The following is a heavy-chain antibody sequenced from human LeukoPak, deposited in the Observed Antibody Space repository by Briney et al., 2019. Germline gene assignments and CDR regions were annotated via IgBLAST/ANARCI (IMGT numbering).Heavy chain of an antibody. V-gene: IGHV4-34*01. CDR2: INHSGST. D-gene: IGHD3-10*01. Sequence: PSETLSLTCAVYGGSFSGYYWSWIRQPPGKGLEWIGEINHSGSTNYNPSLKSRVTISVDTSKNQFSLKLSSVAAADTAVYYCARRITMVRRLRGIYPWGQGTLVTVSS. J-gene: IGHJ5*02. CDR1: GGSFSGYY. CDR3: ARRITMVRRLRGIYP.